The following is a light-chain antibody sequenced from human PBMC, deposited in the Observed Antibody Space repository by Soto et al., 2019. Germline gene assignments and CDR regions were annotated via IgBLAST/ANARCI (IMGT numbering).Light chain of an antibody. V-gene: IGKV3-15*01. CDR1: QSVGSN. CDR2: GAS. J-gene: IGKJ2*01. CDR3: QQYTNWPYT. Sequence: EIVMTQSPATLSVSPGERASLSCRASQSVGSNLAWYQQTAGQAPRLLIYGASTRATGIPARFSGSGSGTEFTLTISSLQSEEFAVYSCQQYTNWPYTFGQGTKLELK.